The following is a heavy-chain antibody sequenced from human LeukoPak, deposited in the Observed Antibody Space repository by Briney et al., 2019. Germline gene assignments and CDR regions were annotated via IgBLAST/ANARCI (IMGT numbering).Heavy chain of an antibody. J-gene: IGHJ4*02. V-gene: IGHV2-70*11. CDR2: IDWDDDK. CDR1: GFSLSTSGMC. Sequence: GSGPTLVNPTQTLTLTCTFSGFSLSTSGMCVSWNRQPPGKALEWLARIDWDDDKYYSTSLKTRPTISKDTSKNQVVLTMTNMDPVDTATYYCARTRGEYDSSGYYLYYFDYWGQGTLVTVSS. CDR3: ARTRGEYDSSGYYLYYFDY. D-gene: IGHD3-22*01.